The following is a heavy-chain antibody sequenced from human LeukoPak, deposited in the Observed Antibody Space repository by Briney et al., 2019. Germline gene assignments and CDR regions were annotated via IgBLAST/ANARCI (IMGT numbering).Heavy chain of an antibody. J-gene: IGHJ2*01. Sequence: GESLKISCKGSGYNFNTYWIAWLRQMPEKGLEWMGIIYPGDSDTKYSPSFQGLVTISADKSADKSISTAYLQWSSLKASDTAMYYCARLYSNYGFGSGYFDLWGRGTLVTVSS. D-gene: IGHD4-11*01. CDR1: GYNFNTYW. CDR2: IYPGDSDT. V-gene: IGHV5-51*01. CDR3: ARLYSNYGFGSGYFDL.